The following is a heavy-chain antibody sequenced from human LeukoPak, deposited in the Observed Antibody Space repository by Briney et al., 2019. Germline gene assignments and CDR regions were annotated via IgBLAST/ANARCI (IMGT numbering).Heavy chain of an antibody. CDR2: ISSSGSTI. Sequence: GGSLRLSCAASGFTFSSYEMNWVRQAPGKGLEWVSYISSSGSTIYYADSVKGRFTTSRDNAKNSLYLQMNSLRAEDTAVYYCARAYSGEVDYWGQGTLVTVSS. V-gene: IGHV3-48*03. J-gene: IGHJ4*02. D-gene: IGHD2-21*01. CDR3: ARAYSGEVDY. CDR1: GFTFSSYE.